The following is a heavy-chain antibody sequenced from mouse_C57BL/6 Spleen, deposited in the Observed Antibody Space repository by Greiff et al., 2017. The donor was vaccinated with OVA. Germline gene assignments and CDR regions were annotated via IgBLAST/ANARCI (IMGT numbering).Heavy chain of an antibody. CDR3: ARCPDDYDGGAGCAY. D-gene: IGHD2-4*01. V-gene: IGHV1-82*01. CDR1: GYAFSSSW. J-gene: IGHJ3*01. CDR2: IYPGDGDT. Sequence: QVQLQQSGPELVKPGASVKISCKASGYAFSSSWMNWVKQRPGKGLEWIGRIYPGDGDTNYNGKLKGKATLTADKSSSTAYMQLSSLTSEDSAVYFCARCPDDYDGGAGCAYWGQGTLVTVSA.